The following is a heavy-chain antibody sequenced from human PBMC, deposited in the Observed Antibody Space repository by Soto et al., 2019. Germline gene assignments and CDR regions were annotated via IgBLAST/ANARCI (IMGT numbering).Heavy chain of an antibody. CDR1: GGTFSSSA. CDR3: ASPTDTTMVGLYGMEV. Sequence: QVQLVQSGAEVKKPGSSVKVSCKVSGGTFSSSAISWVRQAPGQGLEWMGGIIPIFGTANDAQKFQGRVTVTAGESTSTAYVELSSLTSEDTAVYYCASPTDTTMVGLYGMEVWGQGTTVTVSS. J-gene: IGHJ6*02. CDR2: IIPIFGTA. V-gene: IGHV1-69*12. D-gene: IGHD5-18*01.